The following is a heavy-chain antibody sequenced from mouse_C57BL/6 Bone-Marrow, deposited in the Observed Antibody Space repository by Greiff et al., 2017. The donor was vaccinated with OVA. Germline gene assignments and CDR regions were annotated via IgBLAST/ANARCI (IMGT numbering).Heavy chain of an antibody. CDR2: IDPSDSET. J-gene: IGHJ4*01. Sequence: QVQLQQPGAELVKPGASVKMSCKASGYTFTSYWMHWVKQRPIQGLEWIGNIDPSDSETHYNQKFKDKATLTVDKSSSTAYMQLSSLTSEDSAVYYCAGYYGSAMDYWGQGTSVTVSS. D-gene: IGHD1-1*01. V-gene: IGHV1-52*01. CDR3: AGYYGSAMDY. CDR1: GYTFTSYW.